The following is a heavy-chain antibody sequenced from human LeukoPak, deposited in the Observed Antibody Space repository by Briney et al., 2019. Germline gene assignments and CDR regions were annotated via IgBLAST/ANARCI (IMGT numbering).Heavy chain of an antibody. Sequence: SETLSLTCTVSGGSINNYYWSWIRQPPGKGLEWIAFISYSGHTEHNPSLRGRVTTSVDTSKNQFSLTLSSVTPADTAIYYCTRDRRDGINYVDVWGHGILVTVSS. CDR3: TRDRRDGINYVDV. CDR2: ISYSGHT. D-gene: IGHD5-24*01. V-gene: IGHV4-59*01. CDR1: GGSINNYY. J-gene: IGHJ4*01.